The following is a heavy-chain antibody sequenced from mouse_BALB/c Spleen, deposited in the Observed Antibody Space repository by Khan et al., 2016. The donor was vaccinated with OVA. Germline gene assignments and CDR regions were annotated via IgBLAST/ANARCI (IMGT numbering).Heavy chain of an antibody. D-gene: IGHD2-14*01. CDR3: ASHRYDVSWFAY. J-gene: IGHJ3*01. CDR2: INPSTGYT. V-gene: IGHV1-7*01. Sequence: QVQLKQSGAELAKPGASVKMSCTASGYTFTTYWMHWVKQRPGQGLEWIGYINPSTGYTEYNQTFKDKATLTADKSSRTAYMQLSSLTSEDSAVDYCASHRYDVSWFAYWGQGTLVTVSA. CDR1: GYTFTTYW.